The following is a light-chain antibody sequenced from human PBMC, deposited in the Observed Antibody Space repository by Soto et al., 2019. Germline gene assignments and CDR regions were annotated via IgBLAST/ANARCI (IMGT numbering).Light chain of an antibody. CDR1: QSVSSN. V-gene: IGKV3-15*01. Sequence: EIVMTQSPATLSVSPGERATLSCRGSQSVSSNLAWYQQKPGQALRLLIYGASTRATGIPARFSGSGSGTEFTLTISSLQSGDFAVYYCQQYNNWPLTFGGGTNVEIK. J-gene: IGKJ4*01. CDR3: QQYNNWPLT. CDR2: GAS.